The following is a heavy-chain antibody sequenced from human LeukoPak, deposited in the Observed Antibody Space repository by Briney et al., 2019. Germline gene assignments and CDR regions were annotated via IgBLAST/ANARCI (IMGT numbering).Heavy chain of an antibody. J-gene: IGHJ5*02. D-gene: IGHD2-21*01. CDR2: ISAYNGNT. CDR1: GYTFTSYG. CDR3: ARDGNYCVDP. V-gene: IGHV1-18*01. Sequence: ASVKVSCKASGYTFTSYGISWVRQAPGQGLEWMGWISAYNGNTNYAQKFQGRVAMTRDTSTGTVYMELSSLTSDDTAVYYCARDGNYCVDPWGQGTLVTVSS.